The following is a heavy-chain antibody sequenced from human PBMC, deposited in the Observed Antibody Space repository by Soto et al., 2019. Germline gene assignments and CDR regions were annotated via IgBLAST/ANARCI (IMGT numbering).Heavy chain of an antibody. V-gene: IGHV3-30*18. CDR1: GFRFSSYG. CDR2: ISYDGSNI. Sequence: GGSLRFSCAASGFRFSSYGMQWVRQTPGKGLEWVAFISYDGSNIFYGDSVKGRFTISRDNSKNTLYLQMDSLRGEDTAVYYCAKDRQRQTFDLWGQGTLVTVSS. CDR3: AKDRQRQTFDL. J-gene: IGHJ5*02.